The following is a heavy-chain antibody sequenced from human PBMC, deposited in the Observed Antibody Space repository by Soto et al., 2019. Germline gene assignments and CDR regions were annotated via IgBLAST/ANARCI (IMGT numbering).Heavy chain of an antibody. CDR3: AGIRRPYYFDY. J-gene: IGHJ4*02. D-gene: IGHD3-10*01. CDR1: GFTVSSNY. Sequence: GGSLRLSCAASGFTVSSNYMSWVRQAPGKGLEWVSVIYSGGSTYYADSVKGRFTISRDNSKNTLYLQMNSLRAEDTAVYYCAGIRRPYYFDYWGQGTLVTASS. V-gene: IGHV3-66*01. CDR2: IYSGGST.